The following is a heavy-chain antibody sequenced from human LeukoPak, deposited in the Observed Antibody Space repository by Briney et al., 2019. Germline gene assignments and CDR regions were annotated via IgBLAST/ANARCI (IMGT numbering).Heavy chain of an antibody. J-gene: IGHJ6*03. CDR2: IYYSGST. CDR3: ARVHSGSWPYFYYYMDV. V-gene: IGHV4-59*12. Sequence: SETLSLTCTVSGGSISSYYWSWIRQPPGKGLEWIGYIYYSGSTNYNPSLKSRVTISVDTSKNQFSLKLNSVTAADTAVYYCARVHSGSWPYFYYYMDVWGKGTTITVSS. D-gene: IGHD6-13*01. CDR1: GGSISSYY.